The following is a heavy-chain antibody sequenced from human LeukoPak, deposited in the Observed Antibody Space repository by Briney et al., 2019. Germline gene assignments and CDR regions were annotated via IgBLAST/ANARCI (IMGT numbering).Heavy chain of an antibody. CDR1: GFTFSSYW. CDR2: INQDGSEK. CDR3: ARDRGGFDY. D-gene: IGHD3-10*01. Sequence: GGSLRLSCAASGFTFSSYWMSWVRQAPGKGLEWVANINQDGSEKYYVGSLKGRFAISRDNAKNSLFLQMNSLRVEDTAVYYCARDRGGFDYWGQGTLVTVSS. J-gene: IGHJ4*02. V-gene: IGHV3-7*01.